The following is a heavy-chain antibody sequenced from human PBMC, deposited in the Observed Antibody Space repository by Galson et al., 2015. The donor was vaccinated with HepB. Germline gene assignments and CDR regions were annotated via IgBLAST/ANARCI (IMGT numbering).Heavy chain of an antibody. CDR2: ISGSGGST. V-gene: IGHV3-23*01. CDR1: GFTFSSYA. CDR3: AKLGIEMATTLRDGPPDY. J-gene: IGHJ4*02. Sequence: SLRLSCAASGFTFSSYAMSWVRQAPGKGLEWVSAISGSGGSTYYADSVKGRFTISRDNSKNTLYLQMNSLRAEDTAVYYCAKLGIEMATTLRDGPPDYWGQGTLVTVSS. D-gene: IGHD5-24*01.